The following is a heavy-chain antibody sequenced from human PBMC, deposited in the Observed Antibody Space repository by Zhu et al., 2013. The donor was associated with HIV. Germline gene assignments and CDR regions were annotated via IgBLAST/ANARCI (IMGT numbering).Heavy chain of an antibody. J-gene: IGHJ4*02. V-gene: IGHV1-18*04. CDR3: ATATGTTDFDY. Sequence: QVQLVQSGTEMKKPGASVKVSCKTSGYTFISSGISWVRQAPGHGLEWMGWVSGYTGYTNIAQKFQGRVTMTTDSSTSTAYMELRSLTSDDTAVYYCATATGTTDFDYWGQGTPVTVSS. D-gene: IGHD1-7*01. CDR2: VSGYTGYT. CDR1: GYTFISSG.